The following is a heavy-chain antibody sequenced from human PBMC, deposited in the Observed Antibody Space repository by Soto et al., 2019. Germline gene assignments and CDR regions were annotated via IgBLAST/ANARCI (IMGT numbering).Heavy chain of an antibody. CDR1: GFTFSSYA. CDR2: ISGSGGST. J-gene: IGHJ4*02. D-gene: IGHD6-19*01. Sequence: GESLKISCAASGFTFSSYAMSWVRQAPGKGLEWVSAISGSGGSTYYADSVKGRFTISRDNSKNTLYLQMNSLRAEDTAVYYCASRVYSSGWSPVDYWGQGTLVTVSS. CDR3: ASRVYSSGWSPVDY. V-gene: IGHV3-23*01.